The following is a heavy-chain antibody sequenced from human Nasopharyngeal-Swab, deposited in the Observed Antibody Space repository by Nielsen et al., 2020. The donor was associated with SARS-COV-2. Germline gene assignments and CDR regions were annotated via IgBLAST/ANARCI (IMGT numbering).Heavy chain of an antibody. Sequence: GGSLRLSCAASGFTFSSYAMHWVRQAPGKGLEWVAVISYDGSNKYYADSVKGRFTIPRDNSKSTLYLQMNSLRAEDTAVYYCARGSGSYKEILFDYWGQGTLVTVSS. CDR1: GFTFSSYA. V-gene: IGHV3-30-3*01. CDR2: ISYDGSNK. CDR3: ARGSGSYKEILFDY. J-gene: IGHJ4*02. D-gene: IGHD1-26*01.